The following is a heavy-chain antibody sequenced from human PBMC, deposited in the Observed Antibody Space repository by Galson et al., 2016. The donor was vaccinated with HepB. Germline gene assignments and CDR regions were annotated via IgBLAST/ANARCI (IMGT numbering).Heavy chain of an antibody. Sequence: EPLSLTCTVSGASISNYYWSWIRQPPGKRLEWIGYIYYNVRTNYNPSLKSRVTMSGDMSKNQISLNLRSVTAADTAIYYCACHHAGWFDPWGQGTLVTVSS. CDR2: IYYNVRT. CDR1: GASISNYY. CDR3: ACHHAGWFDP. J-gene: IGHJ5*02. D-gene: IGHD1-14*01. V-gene: IGHV4-59*01.